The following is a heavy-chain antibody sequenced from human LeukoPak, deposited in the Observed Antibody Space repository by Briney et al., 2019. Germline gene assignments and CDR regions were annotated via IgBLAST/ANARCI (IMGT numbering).Heavy chain of an antibody. V-gene: IGHV3-49*04. CDR2: IRSKAYGGTT. Sequence: GGSLRLSCTASGFTFGDYAMSWVRQAPGKGLEWVGFIRSKAYGGTTEYAASVKGRFTISRDDSKSIAYLQMNSLKTEDTAVYYCTRRGGMAPVDYWGQGTLVTVSS. D-gene: IGHD2-15*01. CDR3: TRRGGMAPVDY. CDR1: GFTFGDYA. J-gene: IGHJ4*02.